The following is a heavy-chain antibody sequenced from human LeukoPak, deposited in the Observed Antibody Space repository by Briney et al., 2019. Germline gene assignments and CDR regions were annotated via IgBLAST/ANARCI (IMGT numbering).Heavy chain of an antibody. J-gene: IGHJ4*02. CDR2: ISSDGSST. D-gene: IGHD3-10*01. CDR1: GFTFSSYW. V-gene: IGHV3-74*01. CDR3: ARPSGGYYNL. Sequence: PGGSLRLSCAASGFTFSSYWMHWVPQAPGMGLVWVSYISSDGSSTAHADSVKGRFTISRDNAKNTLYLQMNSLRAEDTAVYYCARPSGGYYNLWGQGTLVTVSS.